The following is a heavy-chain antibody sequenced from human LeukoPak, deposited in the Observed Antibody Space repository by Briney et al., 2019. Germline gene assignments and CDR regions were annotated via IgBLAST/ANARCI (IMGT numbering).Heavy chain of an antibody. CDR1: GYTLTELS. D-gene: IGHD3-22*01. CDR2: FDPEDGET. Sequence: GASVKVSCKVSGYTLTELSMHWVRRAPGKGLEWMGGFDPEDGETIYAQKFQGRVTMTEDTSTDTAYMELSSLRSEDTAVYYCAGDSSGYYTFDYWGQGTLVTVSS. CDR3: AGDSSGYYTFDY. V-gene: IGHV1-24*01. J-gene: IGHJ4*02.